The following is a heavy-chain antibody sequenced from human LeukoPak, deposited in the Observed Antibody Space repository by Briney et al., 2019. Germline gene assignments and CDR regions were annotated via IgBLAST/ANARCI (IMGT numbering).Heavy chain of an antibody. Sequence: SETLSLTCTVSDYSISSGSSWGWIRQSPGKGLECIGTIYHSGNTYYNPSLKSRATISVNTSKNQFSLKLSSVTAADTAVYYCAREGSGSYRSPAFDIWGQGTMVTVSS. J-gene: IGHJ3*02. CDR3: AREGSGSYRSPAFDI. CDR2: IYHSGNT. CDR1: DYSISSGSS. D-gene: IGHD3-10*01. V-gene: IGHV4-38-2*02.